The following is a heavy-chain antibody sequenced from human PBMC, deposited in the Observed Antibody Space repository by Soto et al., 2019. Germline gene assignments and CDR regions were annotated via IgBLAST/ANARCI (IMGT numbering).Heavy chain of an antibody. CDR3: ARMASFGSLNWFDP. Sequence: ASVKVSCKASGYTFTNNDVSWVLQATGQGLEWMGWINPGSGDTGYAQKFQGRVTMTRDISIATAYMELNSLTSEDTSIYYCARMASFGSLNWFDPWGKGTLVTVSS. J-gene: IGHJ5*02. CDR2: INPGSGDT. D-gene: IGHD5-18*01. V-gene: IGHV1-8*01. CDR1: GYTFTNND.